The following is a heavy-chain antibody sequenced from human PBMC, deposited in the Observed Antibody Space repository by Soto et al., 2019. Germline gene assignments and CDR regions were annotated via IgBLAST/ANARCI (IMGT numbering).Heavy chain of an antibody. CDR2: ISAYNGNT. CDR3: ARVSFAITGTYNYYYYYGMDV. J-gene: IGHJ6*02. CDR1: GYTFTSYG. V-gene: IGHV1-18*01. D-gene: IGHD1-20*01. Sequence: ASVKVSFKASGYTFTSYGISWVRQAPGQGLEWMGWISAYNGNTNYAQKLQGRVTMTTDTSTSTAYMELRSLRSDDTAVYYCARVSFAITGTYNYYYYYGMDVWGQGTTVTVSS.